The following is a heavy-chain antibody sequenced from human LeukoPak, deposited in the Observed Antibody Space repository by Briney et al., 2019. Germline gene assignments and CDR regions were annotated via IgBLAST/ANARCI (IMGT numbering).Heavy chain of an antibody. CDR1: GFTFSSYE. Sequence: GGSLRLSCAASGFTFSSYEMNWVRQAPGKGLEWVSYISSSGSTIYYADSVKGRFTISRDNAKNSLYLQMNSLRAEDTAVYYCARDEGVAAAGGPPYYYYGMDVWGKGTTVTVSP. CDR2: ISSSGSTI. D-gene: IGHD6-25*01. CDR3: ARDEGVAAAGGPPYYYYGMDV. J-gene: IGHJ6*04. V-gene: IGHV3-48*03.